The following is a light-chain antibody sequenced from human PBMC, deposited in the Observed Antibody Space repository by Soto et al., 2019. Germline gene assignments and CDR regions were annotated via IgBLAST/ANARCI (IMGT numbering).Light chain of an antibody. V-gene: IGLV2-14*01. J-gene: IGLJ1*01. CDR3: SSYTSSSTLVYV. CDR1: SSDVGGYNY. Sequence: QSALTQPASVSGSPGQSITISCTGTSSDVGGYNYVSWYQQHPGKAPKLMIHEVSNRPSGVSNRFSGSKSGNTASLTISGLQAEDEADYYCSSYTSSSTLVYVFGTGTKLTVL. CDR2: EVS.